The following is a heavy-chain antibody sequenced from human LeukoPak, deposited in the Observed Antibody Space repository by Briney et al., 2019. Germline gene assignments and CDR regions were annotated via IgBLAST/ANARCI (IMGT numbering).Heavy chain of an antibody. CDR3: ARAEDYYDSSGYPYFDY. CDR2: IYHSGST. J-gene: IGHJ4*02. D-gene: IGHD3-22*01. Sequence: SETLSLTCAVSGGSISSSNWWSWVRQPPGKGLEWIGEIYHSGSTNYNPSLKSRVTISVDKSKNQFSLKLSSVTAADTAVYYCARAEDYYDSSGYPYFDYWGQGTLVTVSS. CDR1: GGSISSSNW. V-gene: IGHV4-4*02.